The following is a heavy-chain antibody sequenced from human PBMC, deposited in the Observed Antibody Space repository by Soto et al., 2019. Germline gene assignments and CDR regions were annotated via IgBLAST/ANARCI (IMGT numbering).Heavy chain of an antibody. CDR1: GFTFSSYA. Sequence: LRLSCAASGFTFSSYAMSWVRQAPGKGLEWVSAISGSGGSTYYADSVKGRFTISRDNSKNTLYLQMNSLRAEDTAVYYCASRAVTYSSGWFPFDYWGQGTLVTVSS. D-gene: IGHD6-19*01. J-gene: IGHJ4*02. V-gene: IGHV3-23*01. CDR2: ISGSGGST. CDR3: ASRAVTYSSGWFPFDY.